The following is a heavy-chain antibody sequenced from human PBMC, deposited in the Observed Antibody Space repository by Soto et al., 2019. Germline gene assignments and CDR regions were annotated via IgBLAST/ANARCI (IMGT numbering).Heavy chain of an antibody. D-gene: IGHD4-4*01. V-gene: IGHV4-30-2*01. CDR1: GGSISSGGYS. CDR3: ARGMTAVTTYDY. CDR2: IYHSGST. Sequence: QLQLQESGSGLVKPSQTLSLTCAVSGGSISSGGYSWSWIRQPPGKGLEWIGYIYHSGSTHYDPSLKSRVTISVDRSKTQFSLNLSSGTAADTAVYYCARGMTAVTTYDYWGQGTLVTVSS. J-gene: IGHJ4*02.